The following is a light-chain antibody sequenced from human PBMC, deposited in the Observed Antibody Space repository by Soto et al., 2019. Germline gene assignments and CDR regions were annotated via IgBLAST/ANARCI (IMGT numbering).Light chain of an antibody. J-gene: IGKJ1*01. V-gene: IGKV3-15*01. CDR3: QQYTEWPRT. CDR1: QSVSRN. CDR2: GAS. Sequence: EIEMTQSPATLSVSPGERATLSCRASQSVSRNLAWYQQKPGQAPRLLIYGASPRASTIPDRFSGSGSGTEFTLTISSLQSEDFAVYYCQQYTEWPRTFGQGTRVEFK.